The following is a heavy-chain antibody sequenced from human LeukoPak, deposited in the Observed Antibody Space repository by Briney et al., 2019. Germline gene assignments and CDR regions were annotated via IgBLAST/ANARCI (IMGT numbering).Heavy chain of an antibody. CDR2: INPSGGTT. V-gene: IGHV1-46*01. J-gene: IGHJ5*02. CDR3: ARDLAIIVLLGTSPMGWFDP. Sequence: ASVKVSCKASGYTFTDYYVHWVRQAPGQGLEWMGIINPSGGTTNYAQKVQGRLTMTRDTSTSTVYMELSRLRSEDTAVYYCARDLAIIVLLGTSPMGWFDPWGQGTLVTVSS. D-gene: IGHD3-3*01. CDR1: GYTFTDYY.